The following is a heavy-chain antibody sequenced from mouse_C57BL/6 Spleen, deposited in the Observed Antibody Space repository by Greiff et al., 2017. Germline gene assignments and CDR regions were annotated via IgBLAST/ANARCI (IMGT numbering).Heavy chain of an antibody. CDR2: IDPANGNT. Sequence: VQLQQSVAELVRPGASVKLSCTASGFNIKNTYMHWVKQRPEQGLEWIGRIDPANGNTKYARKFQGKATITADTSSTTAYLQLSSLTSEDTAIYYCAREPLYYDYEDYAMDYWGQGTSVTVSS. J-gene: IGHJ4*01. CDR3: AREPLYYDYEDYAMDY. D-gene: IGHD2-4*01. V-gene: IGHV14-3*01. CDR1: GFNIKNTY.